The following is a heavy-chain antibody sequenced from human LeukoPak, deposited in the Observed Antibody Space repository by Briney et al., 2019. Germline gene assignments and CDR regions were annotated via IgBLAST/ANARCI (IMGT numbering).Heavy chain of an antibody. Sequence: ASVKVSCKASGYTFTSYDINWVRQATGQGREWMGWMNPNRGNTGYAQKFQGRVTITRNTSISTAYMELSSLRSEDTAVYYCARVLMVYAPTGGYYYYYYMDVWGKGTTVTVSS. V-gene: IGHV1-8*03. D-gene: IGHD2-8*01. CDR1: GYTFTSYD. CDR2: MNPNRGNT. J-gene: IGHJ6*03. CDR3: ARVLMVYAPTGGYYYYYYMDV.